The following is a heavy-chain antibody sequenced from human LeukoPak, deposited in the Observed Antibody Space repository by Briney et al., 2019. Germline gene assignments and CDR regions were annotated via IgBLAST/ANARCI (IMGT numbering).Heavy chain of an antibody. CDR2: FDPEDGET. J-gene: IGHJ6*02. Sequence: GASVKVSCKVSGYTLTELSMHWVRQAPGKGLEWMGGFDPEDGETIYAQKFQGRVTMTEDTSTDTAYMELSSLRSEDTAVYYCASPDCSSTSCWPYEYYYYGMDVWGQGTTVTVSS. CDR1: GYTLTELS. CDR3: ASPDCSSTSCWPYEYYYYGMDV. D-gene: IGHD2-2*01. V-gene: IGHV1-24*01.